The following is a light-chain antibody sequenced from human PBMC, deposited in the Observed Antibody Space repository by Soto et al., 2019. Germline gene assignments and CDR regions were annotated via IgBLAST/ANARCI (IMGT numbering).Light chain of an antibody. J-gene: IGLJ2*01. V-gene: IGLV3-21*04. Sequence: SYELTQPPSVSVAPGQTARITCGGNNIGSKSVHWYQQKPGQSPVLVIYYDSDRPSGIPERFSGSNSGNTASLTISRVEAGDEADSYCQVWDSSSDHVVFGGGTQLPVL. CDR2: YDS. CDR1: NIGSKS. CDR3: QVWDSSSDHVV.